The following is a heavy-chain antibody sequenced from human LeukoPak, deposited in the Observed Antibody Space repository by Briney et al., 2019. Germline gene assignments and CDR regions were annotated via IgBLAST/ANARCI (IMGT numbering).Heavy chain of an antibody. Sequence: GGSLRLSCVASGFIVSSYYMTWVRQAPGEGLEWVSVIYSGGSTYYADSVKGRVAISRDNSKNTVFLQMSSVRAEDTAVYYCARSYSNHLFGMDVWGQGTTVTVTS. CDR2: IYSGGST. CDR3: ARSYSNHLFGMDV. CDR1: GFIVSSYY. J-gene: IGHJ6*02. V-gene: IGHV3-66*01. D-gene: IGHD4-11*01.